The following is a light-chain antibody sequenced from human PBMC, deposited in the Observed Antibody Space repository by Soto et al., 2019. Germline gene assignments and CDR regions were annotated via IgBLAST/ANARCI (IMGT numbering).Light chain of an antibody. Sequence: QSALTQPASVSGSPGQSITISCTGTSSDIGAYNYVSWYQQHPGRAPKLMIFDVSSRPSGVSDRFSGSKSGNTASLTISGLQAEDEAQYYCCSSTRDITVLFGGGTKLTVL. V-gene: IGLV2-14*03. J-gene: IGLJ2*01. CDR1: SSDIGAYNY. CDR3: CSSTRDITVL. CDR2: DVS.